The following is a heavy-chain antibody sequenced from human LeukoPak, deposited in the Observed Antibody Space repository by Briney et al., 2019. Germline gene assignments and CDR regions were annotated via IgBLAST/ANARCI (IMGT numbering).Heavy chain of an antibody. CDR2: ISYSGST. Sequence: SGTLSLTCTVSGASISRYYWSWIRQPPGKGLEWIAYISYSGSTNYNPSLKSRVTISVDTSKNQFSPKLSSVTAADTAVYYCARYPGTNYGMDVWGQGTTVTVSS. CDR3: ARYPGTNYGMDV. V-gene: IGHV4-59*01. D-gene: IGHD1-1*01. J-gene: IGHJ6*02. CDR1: GASISRYY.